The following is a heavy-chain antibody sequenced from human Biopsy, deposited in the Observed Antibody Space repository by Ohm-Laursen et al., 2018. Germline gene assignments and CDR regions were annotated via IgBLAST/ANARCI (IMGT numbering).Heavy chain of an antibody. CDR3: ARSPGMDRMDV. CDR2: INVYSNKK. D-gene: IGHD1-14*01. V-gene: IGHV3-48*04. J-gene: IGHJ6*02. CDR1: EFTFSGYS. Sequence: SLRLSCAAPEFTFSGYSMNWVRQAPGRGLEWVSYINVYSNKKYYADSVKGRFIVSRDNDKNSLYLQMNSLRAEDTAVYHCARSPGMDRMDVWGQGTTVIVSS.